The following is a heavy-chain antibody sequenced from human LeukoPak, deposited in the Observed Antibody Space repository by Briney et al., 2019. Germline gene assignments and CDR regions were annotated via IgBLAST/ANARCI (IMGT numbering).Heavy chain of an antibody. CDR1: GDSISSRSYY. CDR2: IYYSGST. J-gene: IGHJ4*02. D-gene: IGHD3-9*01. CDR3: ARETRYYDILTGYYTTHPHFDY. Sequence: SETLSLTCTVSGDSISSRSYYWGWIRQPPGKGLEWIGSIYYSGSTYYNPSLKSRVTISVNTSKNQFSLKLSSVTAADTAVYYCARETRYYDILTGYYTTHPHFDYWGQGTLVTVSS. V-gene: IGHV4-39*07.